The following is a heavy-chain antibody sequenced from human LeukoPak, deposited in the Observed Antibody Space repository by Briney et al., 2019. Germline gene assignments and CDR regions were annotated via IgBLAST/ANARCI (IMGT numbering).Heavy chain of an antibody. J-gene: IGHJ6*03. CDR1: GYTFTSYG. V-gene: IGHV1-18*01. CDR3: ARIMNTPPHYYMDV. D-gene: IGHD1-14*01. CDR2: ISAYNGNT. Sequence: GASVKVSCKASGYTFTSYGISWVRQAPGQGLEWMGWISAYNGNTNYAQKLQGRVTMTTDTSTSTAYMELRSLRSDDTAVYYCARIMNTPPHYYMDVWGKGTTVTVSS.